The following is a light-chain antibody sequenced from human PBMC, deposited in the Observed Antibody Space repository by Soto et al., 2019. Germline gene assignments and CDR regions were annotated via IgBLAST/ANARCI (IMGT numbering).Light chain of an antibody. Sequence: DIVMTQSPYSLAVSLGERAAINCKSVQSVLFRSNNRNYLAWFQQKPGQPPKLITYWASTRESGVPDRFTGSGSGTDFTLTISNLQAEDVAVYYCQQYYSAPLTFGQGTRLEIK. CDR3: QQYYSAPLT. J-gene: IGKJ5*01. CDR2: WAS. V-gene: IGKV4-1*01. CDR1: QSVLFRSNNRNY.